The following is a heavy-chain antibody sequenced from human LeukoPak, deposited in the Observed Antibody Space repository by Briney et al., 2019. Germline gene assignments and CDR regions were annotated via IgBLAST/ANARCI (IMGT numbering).Heavy chain of an antibody. Sequence: ASVKVSCTASGYTFTAYYIHWVRQAPGQGPEWMGWINPNSGDTNYARKFQGRVTVTRDTSGSTAYMEVSRLGSDDTAVYYCARDRNSGSYGYYYGMDIWGQGTKVTVSS. V-gene: IGHV1-2*02. CDR2: INPNSGDT. J-gene: IGHJ6*02. CDR1: GYTFTAYY. D-gene: IGHD1-26*01. CDR3: ARDRNSGSYGYYYGMDI.